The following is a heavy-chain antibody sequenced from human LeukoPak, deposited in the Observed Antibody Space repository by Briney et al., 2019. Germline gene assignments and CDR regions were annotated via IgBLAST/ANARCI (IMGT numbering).Heavy chain of an antibody. CDR3: AKERIVGAIGYFDY. D-gene: IGHD1-26*01. CDR2: ISNIGGST. Sequence: GGSLRLSCAASGFTFSSYAMSWVRQAPGKGLEWVSGISNIGGSTYYADSVKGRFTISRDNSKNTPNLQMNSLRAEDTAVYYCAKERIVGAIGYFDYWGQGTLVTVSS. CDR1: GFTFSSYA. J-gene: IGHJ4*02. V-gene: IGHV3-23*01.